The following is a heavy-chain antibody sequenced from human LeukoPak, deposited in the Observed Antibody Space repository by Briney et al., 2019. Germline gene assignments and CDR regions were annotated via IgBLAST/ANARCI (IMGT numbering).Heavy chain of an antibody. CDR1: GGSISRYY. V-gene: IGHV4-59*08. CDR2: IYYDGST. D-gene: IGHD5-18*01. Sequence: SETLSLTCTVSGGSISRYYWSWIRQPPGKGLERIGYIYYDGSTNYNPSLKSRVTISLDTSKNQFSLKLSSVTAADTAVYYCARPGVGSGRYGAFDIWGQGTMVTVSS. J-gene: IGHJ3*02. CDR3: ARPGVGSGRYGAFDI.